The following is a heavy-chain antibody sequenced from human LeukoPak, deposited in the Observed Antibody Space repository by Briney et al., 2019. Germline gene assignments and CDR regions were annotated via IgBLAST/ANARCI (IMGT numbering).Heavy chain of an antibody. J-gene: IGHJ5*02. CDR2: INHSGST. D-gene: IGHD2-2*02. Sequence: SETLSLTCAVYGGSFSGYYWSWIRQPPGKGLEWIGEINHSGSTNYNPSLKSRVTISVDTSKNQFSLKLSSVTAADTAVYYCARGLDCSSTSCYTRWFDPWGQGTLVTVSS. V-gene: IGHV4-34*01. CDR3: ARGLDCSSTSCYTRWFDP. CDR1: GGSFSGYY.